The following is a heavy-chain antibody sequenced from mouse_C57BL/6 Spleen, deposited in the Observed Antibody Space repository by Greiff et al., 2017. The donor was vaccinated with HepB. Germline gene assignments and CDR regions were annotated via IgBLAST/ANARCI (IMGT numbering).Heavy chain of an antibody. CDR2: INPNNGGT. CDR3: AREGGPYWYFDV. Sequence: VQLQQSGPELVKPGASVKISCKASGYTFTDYYMNWVKQSHGKSLEWIGDINPNNGGTSYNQKFKGKATLTVDKSSSTAYMELRSLTSEDSAVYYCAREGGPYWYFDVWGTGTTVTVSS. V-gene: IGHV1-26*01. J-gene: IGHJ1*03. CDR1: GYTFTDYY. D-gene: IGHD3-3*01.